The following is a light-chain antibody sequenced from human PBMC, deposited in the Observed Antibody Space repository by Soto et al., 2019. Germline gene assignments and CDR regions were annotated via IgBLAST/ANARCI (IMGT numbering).Light chain of an antibody. CDR2: DAS. Sequence: EIVMTQSPATLSVSPGERATLSCRASQSVSSNLAWYQQKPGQAPRLLIYDASTRATGVPDRFSGSGSGPEYTLTITRLEPEDFAVYSCQQYGFSPSSFGQGTRLEIK. CDR1: QSVSSN. CDR3: QQYGFSPSS. J-gene: IGKJ5*01. V-gene: IGKV3D-15*01.